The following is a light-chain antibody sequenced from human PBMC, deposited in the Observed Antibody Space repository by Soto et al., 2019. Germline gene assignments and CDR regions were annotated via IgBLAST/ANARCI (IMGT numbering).Light chain of an antibody. V-gene: IGKV1-33*01. J-gene: IGKJ3*01. CDR1: QDISNY. Sequence: DIQMTQSPSSLSASVGDRVTITCQASQDISNYLNWYQQKPGKAPKLLIYDASNLETGVPSRFSGSGSGTDFTFTISRLQPEDIATYYCQQYDNPPFGPGTKVDIK. CDR3: QQYDNPP. CDR2: DAS.